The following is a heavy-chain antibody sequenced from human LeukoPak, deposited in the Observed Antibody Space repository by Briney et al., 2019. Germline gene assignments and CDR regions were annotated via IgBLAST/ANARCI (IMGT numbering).Heavy chain of an antibody. CDR2: ISGSGGST. CDR1: GFTFSSYA. D-gene: IGHD3-22*01. V-gene: IGHV3-23*01. J-gene: IGHJ4*02. Sequence: PGGSLRLSCAASGFTFSSYAMSWVRQAPGKGLEWVSAISGSGGSTYYADSVKGRFTISRDNSKNTLYLQMNSLRAEDTAVYYCAKATRGPPGPYDSRGYYEYYFDYWGQGTLVTVSS. CDR3: AKATRGPPGPYDSRGYYEYYFDY.